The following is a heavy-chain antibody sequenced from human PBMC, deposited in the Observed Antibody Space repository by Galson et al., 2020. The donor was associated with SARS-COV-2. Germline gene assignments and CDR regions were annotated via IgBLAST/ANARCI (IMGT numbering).Heavy chain of an antibody. Sequence: SVKVSCKASGGTFSSYAISWVRQAPGQGLEWMGGIIPIFGTANYAQKFQGRVTITADESTSTAYMELSSLRSEDTAVYYCADINWGSRAFDIWGQGTMVTVSS. CDR1: GGTFSSYA. D-gene: IGHD7-27*01. CDR2: IIPIFGTA. V-gene: IGHV1-69*13. CDR3: ADINWGSRAFDI. J-gene: IGHJ3*02.